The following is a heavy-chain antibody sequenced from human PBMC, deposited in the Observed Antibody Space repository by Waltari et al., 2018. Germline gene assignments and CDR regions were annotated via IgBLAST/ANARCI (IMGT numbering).Heavy chain of an antibody. CDR1: GYTFTSYY. V-gene: IGHV1-46*01. D-gene: IGHD4-17*01. CDR2: INPSGGST. CDR3: ARVLGSPDYGDYLWFDP. Sequence: QVQLVQSGAEVKKPGASVKVSCKASGYTFTSYYMHWVRQATGQGLEWMGIINPSGGSTSYAQKFQGRVTMTRDTSTSTVYMELSSLRSEDTAVYYCARVLGSPDYGDYLWFDPWGQGTLVTVSS. J-gene: IGHJ5*02.